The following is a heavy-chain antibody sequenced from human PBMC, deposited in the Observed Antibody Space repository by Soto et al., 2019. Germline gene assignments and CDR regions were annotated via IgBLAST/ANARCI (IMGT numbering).Heavy chain of an antibody. D-gene: IGHD6-19*01. CDR1: VFNFKKFA. CDR2: ISCCGGST. Sequence: PGGSLRLSCEASVFNFKKFAMGWVRQAPGEGLEWVSGISCCGGSTFYADSVKGRFSLARDDSKNTLSLQLNSLRVEDTAHYYCAKADGEQWLIPHLDNWGQGTQVTVSS. V-gene: IGHV3-23*01. J-gene: IGHJ1*01. CDR3: AKADGEQWLIPHLDN.